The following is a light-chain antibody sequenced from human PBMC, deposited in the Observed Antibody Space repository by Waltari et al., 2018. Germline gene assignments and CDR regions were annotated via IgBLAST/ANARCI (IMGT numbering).Light chain of an antibody. CDR1: QSVTNY. Sequence: DSVLTQSPAILSLSPGERASLSCRASQSVTNYLAWYQQKPGQAPRLLIYDTSNRATGIPARFSGSGFGTDFTLTISSLEPEDFAVYYCQQRRDWPLTFGGGTKVVIK. V-gene: IGKV3-11*01. CDR2: DTS. CDR3: QQRRDWPLT. J-gene: IGKJ4*01.